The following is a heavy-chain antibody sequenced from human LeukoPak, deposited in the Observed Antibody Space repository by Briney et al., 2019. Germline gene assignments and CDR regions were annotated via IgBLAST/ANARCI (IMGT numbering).Heavy chain of an antibody. D-gene: IGHD3-16*01. J-gene: IGHJ6*02. V-gene: IGHV3-11*01. CDR2: ISSSGSTI. Sequence: GGSLRLSCAASGFTFRNYWMGWVRQAPGKGLEWVSYISSSGSTIYYADSVKGRFTISRDNAKNSLYLQMNSLRAEDTAVYYCARDGGHYYYGMDVWGQGTTVTVSS. CDR1: GFTFRNYW. CDR3: ARDGGHYYYGMDV.